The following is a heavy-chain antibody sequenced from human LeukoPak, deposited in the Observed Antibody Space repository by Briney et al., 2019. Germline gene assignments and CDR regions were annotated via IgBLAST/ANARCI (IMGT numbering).Heavy chain of an antibody. Sequence: SVKVSCKASGYTFTSYGISWVRQAPGQGLEWMGGIIPIFGAPRSAQKFQGRVTITTDESTNTAYMELSSLRSEDTAVYYCARASYYGSGRILGEYYFDYWGQGTLVTVSS. J-gene: IGHJ4*02. D-gene: IGHD3-10*01. CDR2: IIPIFGAP. CDR1: GYTFTSYG. V-gene: IGHV1-69*05. CDR3: ARASYYGSGRILGEYYFDY.